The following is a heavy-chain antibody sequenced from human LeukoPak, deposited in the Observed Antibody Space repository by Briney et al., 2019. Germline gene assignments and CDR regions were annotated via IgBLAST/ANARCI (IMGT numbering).Heavy chain of an antibody. Sequence: ASVTVSCKASGYTFTGYYMHWVRQAPGQGLEWMGRINPNSGGTNYAQKFQGRVTMTRDTSISTANMELSRLRSDDTAVYYCARPKYYYDSSGQHYYFDYWGQGTLVTVSS. CDR1: GYTFTGYY. J-gene: IGHJ4*02. D-gene: IGHD3-22*01. CDR3: ARPKYYYDSSGQHYYFDY. CDR2: INPNSGGT. V-gene: IGHV1-2*06.